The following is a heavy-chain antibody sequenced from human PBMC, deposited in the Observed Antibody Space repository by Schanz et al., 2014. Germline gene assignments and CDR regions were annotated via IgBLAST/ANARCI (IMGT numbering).Heavy chain of an antibody. D-gene: IGHD3-3*01. Sequence: VQLVESGGGLVQPGRSLRLSCAASGFTFSRSGMHWVRQAPGKGLEWVANIKQDESERSYVDSVKGRFTISRDNAKNSLYLQMNSLRAEDTAVYYCARDKGGYYPFDYWGQGTLVTVSS. J-gene: IGHJ4*02. CDR2: IKQDESER. CDR3: ARDKGGYYPFDY. CDR1: GFTFSRSG. V-gene: IGHV3-7*01.